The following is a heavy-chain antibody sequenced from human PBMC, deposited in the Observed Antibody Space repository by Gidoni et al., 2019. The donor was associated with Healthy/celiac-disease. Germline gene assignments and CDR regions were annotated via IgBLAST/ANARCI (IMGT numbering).Heavy chain of an antibody. CDR3: ARGRRGDYDYVWGSYRYTRSFDY. D-gene: IGHD3-16*02. CDR2: INHSGST. Sequence: QVQLQQWGAGLLKPSETLSLTCAVYGGSFSGYYWSWIRQPPGKGLEWIGEINHSGSTNYNPSLKSRVTISVDTSKNQFSLKLSSVTAADTAVYYCARGRRGDYDYVWGSYRYTRSFDYWGQGTLVTVSS. J-gene: IGHJ4*02. V-gene: IGHV4-34*01. CDR1: GGSFSGYY.